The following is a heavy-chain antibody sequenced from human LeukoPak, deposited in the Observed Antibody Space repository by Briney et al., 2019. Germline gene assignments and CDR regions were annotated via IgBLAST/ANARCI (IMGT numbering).Heavy chain of an antibody. CDR1: GFTFGPYH. D-gene: IGHD6-19*01. J-gene: IGHJ4*02. CDR2: ITGSSYT. V-gene: IGHV3-69-1*02. CDR3: ARGRSSGWSQAIDY. Sequence: GGSLRLSCEASGFTFGPYHMNWVRQAPGKGLEWVSSITGSSYTYYADSIKGRFTISRDNTKNSLYLQMNSLRAEDTAVYYCARGRSSGWSQAIDYWGQGTLVTVSS.